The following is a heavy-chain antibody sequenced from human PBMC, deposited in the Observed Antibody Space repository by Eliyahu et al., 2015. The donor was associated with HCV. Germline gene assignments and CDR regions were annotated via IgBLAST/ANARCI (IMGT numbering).Heavy chain of an antibody. CDR3: ARDPRGYKDGYFFDY. CDR2: IDWDGTGR. D-gene: IGHD5-12*01. CDR1: GFTFXDYI. J-gene: IGHJ4*02. V-gene: IGHV3-43*01. Sequence: EVQLVESGGVVVQPGGSLRLSCXXXGFTFXDYIMHWVRQAPGKGLEWVSVIDWDGTGRDYADSVRGRFDISRDNSTASLFLQMKSLRLEDTALYFCARDPRGYKDGYFFDYWGQGTLVTVSS.